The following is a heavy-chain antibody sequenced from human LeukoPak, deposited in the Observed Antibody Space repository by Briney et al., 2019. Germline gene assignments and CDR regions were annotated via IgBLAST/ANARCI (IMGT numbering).Heavy chain of an antibody. V-gene: IGHV1-69*05. CDR2: IIPFFDTA. J-gene: IGHJ6*03. Sequence: SVKVSCKASGGTFSSYAISWVRQAPGQGLEWMGGIIPFFDTANYAQKFQGRVTITTDESTSTAYMELSSLRSEDTAVYYCARGEYDFWSGYYLYYYMDVWGKGTTVTVSS. CDR3: ARGEYDFWSGYYLYYYMDV. D-gene: IGHD3-3*01. CDR1: GGTFSSYA.